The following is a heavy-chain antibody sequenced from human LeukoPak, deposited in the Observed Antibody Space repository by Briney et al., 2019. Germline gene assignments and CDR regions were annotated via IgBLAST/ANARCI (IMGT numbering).Heavy chain of an antibody. CDR3: AKGDNYYDSSGYYHVRALFDY. CDR2: TSYNGKNK. Sequence: GGSLRLSCVGSGFTFSSYAMHWVRQAPGKGLEWVAGTSYNGKNKFYADSVKGRLSISRENSKNTLYVQMDSLRAEDTAVYYCAKGDNYYDSSGYYHVRALFDYWGQGALVTVSS. CDR1: GFTFSSYA. J-gene: IGHJ4*02. V-gene: IGHV3-30*04. D-gene: IGHD3-22*01.